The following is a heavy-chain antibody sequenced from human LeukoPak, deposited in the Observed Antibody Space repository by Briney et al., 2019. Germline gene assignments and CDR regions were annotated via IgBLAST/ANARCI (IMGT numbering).Heavy chain of an antibody. Sequence: PSETLSLTCAVYGGSFSGYYWSWIRQPPGKGLEWIGEINHSGSTNYNPSLKSRVTISVDTSKNQFSLKLSSVTAADTAVYYCARGVRYCSSTSCYTDWFDPWGQGTLVTVSS. V-gene: IGHV4-34*01. J-gene: IGHJ5*02. CDR1: GGSFSGYY. CDR2: INHSGST. CDR3: ARGVRYCSSTSCYTDWFDP. D-gene: IGHD2-2*02.